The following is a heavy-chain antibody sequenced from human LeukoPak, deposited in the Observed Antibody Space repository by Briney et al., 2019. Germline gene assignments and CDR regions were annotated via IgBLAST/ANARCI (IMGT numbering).Heavy chain of an antibody. CDR1: GGSISSYY. J-gene: IGHJ5*02. V-gene: IGHV4-4*07. CDR3: ARDLESNSSSWYYRDPYNWFDP. CDR2: IYTSGST. D-gene: IGHD6-13*01. Sequence: SETLSLTCTVSGGSISSYYWSWIRQPAGKGLEWIGRIYTSGSTNYNPSLKSRVTMSVDTSKNQFSLKLSSVTAADTAVYYCARDLESNSSSWYYRDPYNWFDPWGQGTLVTVSS.